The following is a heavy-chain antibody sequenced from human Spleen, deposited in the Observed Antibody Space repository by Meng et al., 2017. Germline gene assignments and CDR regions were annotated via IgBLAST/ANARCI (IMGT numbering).Heavy chain of an antibody. V-gene: IGHV1-46*01. Sequence: ASVKVSCKASGYTFTSHYMHWVRQAPGQGLEWMGLINPGGGSTSYAQKFQGRVTMTRDTSTSTVYMELSSLRSEDTAMYYCARETYYYDSMNLDAFDIWGQGTMVTVSS. D-gene: IGHD3-22*01. J-gene: IGHJ3*02. CDR3: ARETYYYDSMNLDAFDI. CDR1: GYTFTSHY. CDR2: INPGGGST.